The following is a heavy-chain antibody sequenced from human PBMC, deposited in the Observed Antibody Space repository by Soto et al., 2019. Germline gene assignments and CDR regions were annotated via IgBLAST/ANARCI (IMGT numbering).Heavy chain of an antibody. Sequence: QVQLVESGGGVVQPGRSLRLSCVASGFTFSSYGMNWVRQAPGKGLEWVALISYDGITKYYADSVKGRFTISRDNPKNTQYLQMNSLRPEDTAAYYCAKGLDIVLVPGAIGPYYYYGVDVWGQGTTVTVSS. D-gene: IGHD2-2*03. CDR2: ISYDGITK. CDR1: GFTFSSYG. CDR3: AKGLDIVLVPGAIGPYYYYGVDV. V-gene: IGHV3-30*18. J-gene: IGHJ6*02.